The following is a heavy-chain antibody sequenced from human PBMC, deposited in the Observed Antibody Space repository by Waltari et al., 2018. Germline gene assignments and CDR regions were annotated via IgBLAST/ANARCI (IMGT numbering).Heavy chain of an antibody. J-gene: IGHJ5*02. CDR1: NFPFSRYR. V-gene: IGHV3-7*04. CDR3: ARGGSYINS. Sequence: DVQLVESGGGSVQPGGPLSLPCGASNFPFSRYRMSWVRHAPGTGLEGVANIRHDGDAKDYVDSVKGRFTISRDNAKNSLFLQMNSLKAEDTAVYYCARGGSYINSWGQGTRVTVSS. D-gene: IGHD3-16*01. CDR2: IRHDGDAK.